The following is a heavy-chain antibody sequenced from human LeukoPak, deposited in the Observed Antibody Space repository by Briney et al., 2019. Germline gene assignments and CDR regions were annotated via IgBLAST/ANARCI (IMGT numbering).Heavy chain of an antibody. CDR2: ISGSGGST. V-gene: IGHV3-23*01. Sequence: GGSLRLSCAASGFTFSSYAMSWVRQAPGKGLEWVSAISGSGGSTYYADSVKGRFTISRDNSKNTLYLQMNSLRAEDTAVYYCAKNVEAVLLWFGEFTYYFDYWGQGTLVTVSS. CDR1: GFTFSSYA. CDR3: AKNVEAVLLWFGEFTYYFDY. D-gene: IGHD3-10*01. J-gene: IGHJ4*02.